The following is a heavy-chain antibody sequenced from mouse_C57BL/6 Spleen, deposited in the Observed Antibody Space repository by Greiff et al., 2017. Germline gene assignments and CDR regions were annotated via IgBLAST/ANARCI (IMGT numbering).Heavy chain of an antibody. V-gene: IGHV1-7*01. CDR2: LNPSSGYT. Sequence: VQLQESGAELAKPGASVKLSCKASGYTFTSYWMHWVKQRPGQGLEWIGYLNPSSGYTKYNQKFKDKATLTADKSSSTADRQLGSLTLEDSEVYDCARGYYGSSYEGYYDVWGTRTTVTVSS. CDR1: GYTFTSYW. D-gene: IGHD1-1*01. CDR3: ARGYYGSSYEGYYDV. J-gene: IGHJ1*03.